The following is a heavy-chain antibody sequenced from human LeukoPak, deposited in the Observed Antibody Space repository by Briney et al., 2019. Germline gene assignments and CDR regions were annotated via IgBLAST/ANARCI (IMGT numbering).Heavy chain of an antibody. Sequence: SGPTLVNPTQTLTLTFTFSGFSLSTSGVGVGWIRQPPGKALEWLALIYWDDDKRYSPSLKSRLTITKDTSKNQVVLTMTNMDPVDTATYYCARRSGHSSSWVHFDYWGQGTLVTVSS. CDR1: GFSLSTSGVG. V-gene: IGHV2-5*02. CDR3: ARRSGHSSSWVHFDY. D-gene: IGHD6-13*01. CDR2: IYWDDDK. J-gene: IGHJ4*02.